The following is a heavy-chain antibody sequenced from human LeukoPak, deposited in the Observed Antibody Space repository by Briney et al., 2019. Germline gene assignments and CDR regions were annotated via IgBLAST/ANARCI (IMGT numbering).Heavy chain of an antibody. J-gene: IGHJ4*02. Sequence: GGSLRLSYAASGLKFGNHWMHSVRQTPVKELVWVARINKDGGGTSHADSVEGRFTISRDNNKNTVYLQMNSLKVEDTAMSFCARNNWGIDDWGQGTLVTVSS. CDR2: INKDGGGT. CDR3: ARNNWGIDD. D-gene: IGHD7-27*01. CDR1: GLKFGNHW. V-gene: IGHV3-74*01.